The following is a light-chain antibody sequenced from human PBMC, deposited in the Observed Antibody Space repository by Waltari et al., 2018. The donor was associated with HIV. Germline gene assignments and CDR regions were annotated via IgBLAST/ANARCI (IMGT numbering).Light chain of an antibody. Sequence: QSALTQPPSASGSPGQSVTISCTGTSSDVGGYNYVSWYQHHPGKAPKLMIYDVTKRPSRVPDRFSGSKSGNTASLTISGLQAEDEADYFCSSYAGSNPVVFGGGTKLTVL. CDR3: SSYAGSNPVV. CDR1: SSDVGGYNY. CDR2: DVT. J-gene: IGLJ2*01. V-gene: IGLV2-8*01.